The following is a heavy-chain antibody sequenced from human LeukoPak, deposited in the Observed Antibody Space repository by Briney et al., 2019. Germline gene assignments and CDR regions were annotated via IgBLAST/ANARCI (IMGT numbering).Heavy chain of an antibody. D-gene: IGHD6-19*01. CDR2: TSSSSSYI. Sequence: GGSLRLSCTASGFTFNTYTMNWVRQAPGKGLEWVSSTSSSSSYIYYADSVKGRFTISRDNAKKSLYLQVNSLRAEDTAIYYCARDLGSYSSGWYMGFDYWGQGTLVTVSS. J-gene: IGHJ4*02. CDR3: ARDLGSYSSGWYMGFDY. V-gene: IGHV3-21*01. CDR1: GFTFNTYT.